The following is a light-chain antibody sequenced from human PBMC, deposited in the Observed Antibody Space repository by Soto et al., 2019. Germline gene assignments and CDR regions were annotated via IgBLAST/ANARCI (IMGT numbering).Light chain of an antibody. V-gene: IGLV1-44*01. CDR1: SSNIGSNT. CDR2: SNH. CDR3: GTWDSSLSVYV. J-gene: IGLJ1*01. Sequence: QSVLTQPPSASGTPGQRVTISCSGSSSNIGSNTVNWYQQLPGTAPKLLIYSNHQRPSGIPDRFSGSKSGTSATLGITGLQTGDEADYYCGTWDSSLSVYVFGTGTKLTVL.